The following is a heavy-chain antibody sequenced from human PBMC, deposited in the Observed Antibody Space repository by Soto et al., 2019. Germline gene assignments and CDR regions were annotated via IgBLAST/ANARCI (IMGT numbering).Heavy chain of an antibody. J-gene: IGHJ4*02. CDR1: GFTFGTYW. CDR3: ARGHSAPDH. CDR2: IMQDGSEK. Sequence: EVQLVESGGGLGQPGGSLRLSCTASGFTFGTYWMSWVRQAPGKGLEWVANIMQDGSEKQYVDSVKGRFTISRDNAKRSLYLQMNGLRAEDTAVYYCARGHSAPDHWGQGTLVTVSS. V-gene: IGHV3-7*01.